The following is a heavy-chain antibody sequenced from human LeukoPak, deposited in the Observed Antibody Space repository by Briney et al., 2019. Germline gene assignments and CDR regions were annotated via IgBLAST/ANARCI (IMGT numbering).Heavy chain of an antibody. Sequence: TGRSLRLSCAASGFTFSSYAMHWVRQAPGKGLEWVAVISYDGSNKYYADSVKGRFTISRDNSKNTLYLQMNSLRAEDTAVYYCARGGHHFRVLDAFDIWGQGTMVTVSS. J-gene: IGHJ3*02. CDR1: GFTFSSYA. V-gene: IGHV3-30*04. CDR2: ISYDGSNK. D-gene: IGHD2/OR15-2a*01. CDR3: ARGGHHFRVLDAFDI.